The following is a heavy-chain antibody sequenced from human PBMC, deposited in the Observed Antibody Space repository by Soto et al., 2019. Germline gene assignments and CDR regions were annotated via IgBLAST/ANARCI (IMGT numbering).Heavy chain of an antibody. CDR3: TTVPRGRFGELFPSWYFNL. D-gene: IGHD3-10*01. CDR2: IKSKTDGGTT. CDR1: GFTFSNAW. Sequence: GGSLRLSCAASGFTFSNAWMNWVRQAPGKGLEWVGRIKSKTDGGTTDYAAPVKGRFTISRDDSKNTLYLQMNSLKTEDTAVYYCTTVPRGRFGELFPSWYFNLWGRGTLVTVSS. V-gene: IGHV3-15*07. J-gene: IGHJ2*01.